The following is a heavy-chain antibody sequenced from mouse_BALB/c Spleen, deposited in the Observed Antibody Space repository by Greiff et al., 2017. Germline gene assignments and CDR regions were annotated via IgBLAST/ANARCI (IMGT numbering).Heavy chain of an antibody. Sequence: VQLQQSGAELVRSGASVKLSCTASGFNIKDYYMHWVKQRPEQGLEWIGWIDPENGDTEYAPKFQGKATMTADTSSNTAYLQLSSLTSEDTAVYYCGAYGSSCWFAYWGEGTLVTVSA. D-gene: IGHD1-1*01. J-gene: IGHJ3*01. CDR2: IDPENGDT. V-gene: IGHV14-4*02. CDR3: GAYGSSCWFAY. CDR1: GFNIKDYY.